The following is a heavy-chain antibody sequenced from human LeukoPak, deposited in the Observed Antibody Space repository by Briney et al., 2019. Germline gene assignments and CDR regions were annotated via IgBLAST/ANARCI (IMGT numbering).Heavy chain of an antibody. Sequence: PWGSLRLSCAASGFTFSSYAMSWVRQAPGKGLEWVSVTSGSGENSYYADSVKGRFTISRDNFKNTLYLQMNSLRAEDTAVYYCANGAAAGTPTIGDYWGQGTLVTVSS. CDR1: GFTFSSYA. D-gene: IGHD6-13*01. V-gene: IGHV3-23*01. CDR3: ANGAAAGTPTIGDY. J-gene: IGHJ4*02. CDR2: TSGSGENS.